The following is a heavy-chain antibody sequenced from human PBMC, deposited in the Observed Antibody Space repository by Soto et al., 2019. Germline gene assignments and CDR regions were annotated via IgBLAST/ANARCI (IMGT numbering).Heavy chain of an antibody. Sequence: EVQLVESGGGLVQPGGSLRLSCAASGFTVSTNYMSWVRQAPGKGLEWVSVIYSAGSTFYADSVKGRFTISRDNSKNTLYLQMNSLRADDTGVYYCARDFFGAYGGYWGQGTLVTVSS. D-gene: IGHD3-10*01. V-gene: IGHV3-66*01. J-gene: IGHJ4*02. CDR3: ARDFFGAYGGY. CDR1: GFTVSTNY. CDR2: IYSAGST.